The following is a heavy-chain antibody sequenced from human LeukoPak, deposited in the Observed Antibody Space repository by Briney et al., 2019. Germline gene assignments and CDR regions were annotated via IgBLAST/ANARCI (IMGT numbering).Heavy chain of an antibody. V-gene: IGHV4-39*02. J-gene: IGHJ4*02. CDR2: TYYSGST. CDR1: GGSIRSGSHY. Sequence: SETLSLTCTVSGGSIRSGSHYWAWIRQPPGKGLERIGSTYYSGSTYYNPSLENRVTISIDTSKNHFSLKLSSLSAADTSVYYCAKRDDSGGNLVDLWGQGTLVTVS. D-gene: IGHD3-22*01. CDR3: AKRDDSGGNLVDL.